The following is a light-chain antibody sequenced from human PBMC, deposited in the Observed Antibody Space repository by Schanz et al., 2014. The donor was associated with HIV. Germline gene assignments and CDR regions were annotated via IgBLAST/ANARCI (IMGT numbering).Light chain of an antibody. CDR1: YSDIGAYLY. CDR3: ASYTTSNTFV. Sequence: QSALTQPASVSGSPGQSITIPCTGTYSDIGAYLYVSWYQQHPGRAPKLLIYGVTDRPSGVSHRFSGSKSDNTAALTISGLQTEDEAEYYCASYTTSNTFVFGAGTKLTVL. CDR2: GVT. V-gene: IGLV2-14*01. J-gene: IGLJ1*01.